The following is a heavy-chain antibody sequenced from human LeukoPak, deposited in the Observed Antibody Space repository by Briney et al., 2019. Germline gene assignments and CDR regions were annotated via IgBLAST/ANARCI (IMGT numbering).Heavy chain of an antibody. V-gene: IGHV3-23*01. CDR2: ISGSGDST. CDR3: VRRAAVRGMDF. CDR1: GFIFDTHT. J-gene: IGHJ6*02. D-gene: IGHD1-14*01. Sequence: GGSLRLSCTASGFIFDTHTLTWVRQAPGKGLEWVASISGSGDSTNYGDSVKGRFTISRDNFKRTVHLEMSNLRADDTAMYYCVRRAAVRGMDFWGLGTTVIVSS.